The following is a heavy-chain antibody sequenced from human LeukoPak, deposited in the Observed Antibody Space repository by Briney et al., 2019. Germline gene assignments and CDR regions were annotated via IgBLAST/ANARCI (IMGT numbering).Heavy chain of an antibody. CDR2: MNPNSGNT. Sequence: GASVKVSCKASGYTFTSYDINWVRQATGQGLEWMGWMNPNSGNTGYAQKFQGRVTMTRNTSISTAYMELSSLRSEDTAVYYCARGRGIAARHNWFDPWGQGTLVAVSS. V-gene: IGHV1-8*01. D-gene: IGHD6-6*01. CDR3: ARGRGIAARHNWFDP. J-gene: IGHJ5*02. CDR1: GYTFTSYD.